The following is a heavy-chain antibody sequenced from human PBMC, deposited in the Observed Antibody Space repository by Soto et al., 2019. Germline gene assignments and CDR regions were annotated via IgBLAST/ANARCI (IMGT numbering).Heavy chain of an antibody. CDR1: GYSISSGYY. J-gene: IGHJ4*02. D-gene: IGHD3-22*01. CDR3: ARVYYYDSSGYYLDY. V-gene: IGHV4-38-2*01. Sequence: LSLTCAVSGYSISSGYYWGWIRQPPGKGLEWIGSIYHSGSTYYNPSLKSRVTISVDTSKNQFSLKLSSVTAADTAVYYCARVYYYDSSGYYLDYWGQGTLVTVSS. CDR2: IYHSGST.